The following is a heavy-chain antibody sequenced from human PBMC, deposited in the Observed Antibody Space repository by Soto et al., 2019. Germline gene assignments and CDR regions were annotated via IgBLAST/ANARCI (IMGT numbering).Heavy chain of an antibody. CDR1: GDSLSSGTFY. CDR3: ARYWDLEWLLYGIDH. CDR2: FYYSGST. D-gene: IGHD3-3*01. Sequence: SETLSLTCTVSGDSLSSGTFYWGWIRQPPGKGLEWIGTFYYSGSTYYNSSLKSRVTISVDTSKNQFSLNLTSVTVADTAIYYCARYWDLEWLLYGIDHWGQGTLVTVSS. V-gene: IGHV4-39*01. J-gene: IGHJ4*02.